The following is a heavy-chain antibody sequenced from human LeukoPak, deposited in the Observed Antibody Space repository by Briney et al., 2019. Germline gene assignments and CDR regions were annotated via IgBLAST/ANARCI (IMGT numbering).Heavy chain of an antibody. CDR2: ISSSGST. CDR3: ARDPGSSWSSAYYMDV. J-gene: IGHJ6*03. CDR1: GDSISSGDYY. V-gene: IGHV4-61*02. D-gene: IGHD6-13*01. Sequence: PSETLSLTCTVSGDSISSGDYYWSWIRQPAGKGLEWIGRISSSGSTNYNPSLKSRVTISVDTSKNQFSLKLSSVTAADTAVYYCARDPGSSWSSAYYMDVWGKGTTVTISS.